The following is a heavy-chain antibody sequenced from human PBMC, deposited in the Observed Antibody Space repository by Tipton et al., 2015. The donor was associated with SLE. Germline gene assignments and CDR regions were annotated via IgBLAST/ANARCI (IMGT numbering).Heavy chain of an antibody. CDR3: ASASQYSYYYGLDV. Sequence: TLSLTCTVSGYSISSAYYWGWIRQSPGKGLEWIGSIYHSGSTYYNPSLKSRVTISVDTSKNQFSLKLTSVTAADTAVYYCASASQYSYYYGLDVWGQGTTVTVSS. V-gene: IGHV4-38-2*02. CDR2: IYHSGST. CDR1: GYSISSAYY. J-gene: IGHJ6*02.